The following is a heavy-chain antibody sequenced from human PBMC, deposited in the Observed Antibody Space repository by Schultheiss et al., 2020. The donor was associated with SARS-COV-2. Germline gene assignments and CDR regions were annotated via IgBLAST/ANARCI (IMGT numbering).Heavy chain of an antibody. V-gene: IGHV1-2*02. Sequence: ASVKVSCKASGYTFTGYYMHWVRQAPGQGLEWMGWINPNSGGTNYAQKFQGRVTMTRDTSISTAYMELRSLRSDDTAVYYCARDFEEDWNPLGRGLPFDPWGQGTLVTVSS. CDR2: INPNSGGT. CDR3: ARDFEEDWNPLGRGLPFDP. J-gene: IGHJ5*02. CDR1: GYTFTGYY. D-gene: IGHD3-16*01.